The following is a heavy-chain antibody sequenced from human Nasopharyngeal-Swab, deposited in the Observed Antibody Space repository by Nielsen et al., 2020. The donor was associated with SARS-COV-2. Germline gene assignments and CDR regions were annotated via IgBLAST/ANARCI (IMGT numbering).Heavy chain of an antibody. CDR3: ARLRGYSYGIDY. J-gene: IGHJ4*02. CDR2: IDWDDDK. D-gene: IGHD5-18*01. V-gene: IGHV2-70*13. Sequence: WLPQPPGKALEWLALIDWDDDKYYSTSLKTRVTIFKDTSQNQVVLTMTNMDPVDTATYYCARLRGYSYGIDYWGQGTLVTVSS.